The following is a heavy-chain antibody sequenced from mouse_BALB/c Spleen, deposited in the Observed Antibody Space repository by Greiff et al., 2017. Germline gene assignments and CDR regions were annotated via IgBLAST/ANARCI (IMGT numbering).Heavy chain of an antibody. Sequence: EVQLQESGAELVKPGASVKLSCTASGFTIKNSDMSWVKQRPEQGLEWIGRIDPANGNTKYDPKFQGKATITADTSSNTAYLQLSSLTSEDTAVYYGASPVRLYALDYWGQGTSVTVSA. CDR2: IDPANGNT. J-gene: IGHJ4*01. D-gene: IGHD2-14*01. V-gene: IGHV14-3*02. CDR3: ASPVRLYALDY. CDR1: GFTIKNSD.